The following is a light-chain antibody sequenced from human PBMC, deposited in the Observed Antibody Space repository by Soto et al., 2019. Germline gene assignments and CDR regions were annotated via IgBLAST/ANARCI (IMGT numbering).Light chain of an antibody. V-gene: IGKV3-11*01. J-gene: IGKJ1*01. CDR2: DAS. CDR1: QSVSSY. Sequence: EIVLTQSPATLSLSPGERATLSCRASQSVSSYLAWYQQKPGQAPRLLIYDASNRATGIPARLSGGGSGTDFTLTISSLEPEDFAVYYCQQRSNWPTFGQGTTVDIK. CDR3: QQRSNWPT.